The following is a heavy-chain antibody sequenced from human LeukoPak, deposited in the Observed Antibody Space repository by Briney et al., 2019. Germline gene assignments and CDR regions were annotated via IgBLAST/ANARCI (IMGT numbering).Heavy chain of an antibody. CDR1: GYTITRHY. CDR2: INPSGGST. Sequence: ASVEVSCKASGYTITRHYLHWVRQAPGQGLEWMGIINPSGGSTSYAQKFQGRVTMTGDTPTSTVYMELSSLRSEDTAVYYCARVQPSGSYYKNWGQGTLVTVSS. V-gene: IGHV1-46*01. CDR3: ARVQPSGSYYKN. J-gene: IGHJ4*02. D-gene: IGHD3-10*01.